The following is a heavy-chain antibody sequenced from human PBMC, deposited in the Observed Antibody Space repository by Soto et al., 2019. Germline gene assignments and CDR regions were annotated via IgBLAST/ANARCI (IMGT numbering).Heavy chain of an antibody. CDR1: GFTFSSYL. J-gene: IGHJ5*02. Sequence: PGGSLRLSCAASGFTFSSYLMSWVRQAPGKGLEWVANIKQDGSEKYYVDSVKGRFTISRDNAKNSLYLQMNSLRAEDTAVYYCARSYYDILTGYWWFDPWGQGTLVTVSS. CDR3: ARSYYDILTGYWWFDP. CDR2: IKQDGSEK. V-gene: IGHV3-7*01. D-gene: IGHD3-9*01.